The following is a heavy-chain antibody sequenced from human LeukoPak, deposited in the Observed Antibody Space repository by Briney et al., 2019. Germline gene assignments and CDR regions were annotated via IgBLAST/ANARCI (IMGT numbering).Heavy chain of an antibody. Sequence: GGSLRLSCAASGFTFSSYTMNWVRQAPGKGLEWVASIISSRSYKYYADSVKGRFTISRDNAKNTLYLQMNSLRAEDTAVYYCRIHNDDPPAPFDYWGQGTLVTVSS. V-gene: IGHV3-21*01. D-gene: IGHD5-18*01. CDR3: RIHNDDPPAPFDY. J-gene: IGHJ4*02. CDR1: GFTFSSYT. CDR2: IISSRSYK.